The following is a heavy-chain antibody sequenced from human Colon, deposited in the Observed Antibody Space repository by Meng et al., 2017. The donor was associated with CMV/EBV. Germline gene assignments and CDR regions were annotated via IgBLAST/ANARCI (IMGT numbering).Heavy chain of an antibody. D-gene: IGHD3/OR15-3a*01. J-gene: IGHJ1*01. V-gene: IGHV3-23*01. Sequence: GGPLRLSCAASGFMFTNNVMNWVRQAPGKGLEWVSTITNSGGSANYADSVRGRFTISRDNSKNTLYLQMHSLRADDTAVYYCVTVDHAFWGSLGPWGQGTLVTVSS. CDR1: GFMFTNNV. CDR2: ITNSGGSA. CDR3: VTVDHAFWGSLGP.